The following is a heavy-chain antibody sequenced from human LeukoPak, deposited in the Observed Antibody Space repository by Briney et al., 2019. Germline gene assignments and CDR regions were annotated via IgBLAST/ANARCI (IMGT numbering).Heavy chain of an antibody. CDR3: ARDRISAYYYYYMDV. D-gene: IGHD3-3*02. CDR2: IYTSGST. Sequence: PSETLSLTCAVYGGSFSGYYWSWIRQPAGKGLEWIGRIYTSGSTNYNPSLKSRVTMSVDTSKNQFSLKLSSVTAADTAVYYCARDRISAYYYYYMDVWGKGTTVTVSS. J-gene: IGHJ6*03. CDR1: GGSFSGYY. V-gene: IGHV4-4*07.